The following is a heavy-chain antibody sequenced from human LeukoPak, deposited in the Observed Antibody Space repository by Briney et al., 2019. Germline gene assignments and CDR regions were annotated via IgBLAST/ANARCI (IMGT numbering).Heavy chain of an antibody. V-gene: IGHV4-39*07. CDR2: IYSSGNT. Sequence: SETLSLTCAVSGASITSSNYYWGWVRQSPGKGLEWIGNIYSSGNTYYNASLKSRVTILVDTSKNQFSLNLSSVTAADTAVYYCARMYQPLLWPSQNWFDPWGQGTLVTVSS. J-gene: IGHJ5*02. D-gene: IGHD2-2*01. CDR1: GASITSSNYY. CDR3: ARMYQPLLWPSQNWFDP.